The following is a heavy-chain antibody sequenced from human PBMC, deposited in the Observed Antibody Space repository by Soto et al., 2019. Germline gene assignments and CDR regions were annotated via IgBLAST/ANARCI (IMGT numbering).Heavy chain of an antibody. J-gene: IGHJ4*01. Sequence: TLSLTCTVSCGSISSGYYYWGWIRHPPGKGLEWIGYIYYSGSTYYNPSLKIRVTISVDTSKNQFSLKLSSVTAADTAVYYCARLGGSYAVPHFDYWGKGTLVTVSS. CDR3: ARLGGSYAVPHFDY. CDR1: CGSISSGYYY. CDR2: IYYSGST. V-gene: IGHV4-30-4*01. D-gene: IGHD1-26*01.